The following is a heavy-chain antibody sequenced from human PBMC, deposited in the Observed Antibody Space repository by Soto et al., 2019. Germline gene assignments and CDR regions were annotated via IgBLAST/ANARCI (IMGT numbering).Heavy chain of an antibody. Sequence: EVQLVESGGGLVKPGGSLRLSCAASGFSFSDNSMKWVRQAPGKGLEWVSSISSSGSTIYYADSVKGRFTISRDNAKNSLYLQMNSLRAEDTAVYYCARDSYGGYKYWGQGTLVTVSS. J-gene: IGHJ4*02. CDR1: GFSFSDNS. CDR3: ARDSYGGYKY. D-gene: IGHD3-22*01. CDR2: ISSSGSTI. V-gene: IGHV3-21*01.